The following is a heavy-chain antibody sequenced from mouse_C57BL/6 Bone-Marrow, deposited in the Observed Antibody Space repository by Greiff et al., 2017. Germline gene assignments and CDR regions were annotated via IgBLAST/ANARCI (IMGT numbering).Heavy chain of an antibody. CDR3: AREGLWDYYGSS. CDR1: GYTFTSYW. V-gene: IGHV1-72*01. CDR2: IDTNSGGT. D-gene: IGHD1-1*01. Sequence: VQLQQPGAELEKPGASVKLSCKASGYTFTSYWMHWVKQRPGRGLEWIGRIDTNSGGTKYNEKFKSKATLTVDKPSSTAYMQLSSLTSEDSAVYYCAREGLWDYYGSSWGQGTTLTVSS. J-gene: IGHJ2*01.